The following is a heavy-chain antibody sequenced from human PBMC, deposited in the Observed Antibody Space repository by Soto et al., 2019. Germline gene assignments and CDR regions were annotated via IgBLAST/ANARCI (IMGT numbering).Heavy chain of an antibody. D-gene: IGHD6-13*01. CDR1: GGSFSGYY. J-gene: IGHJ4*02. Sequence: PSETLSLTCAVYGGSFSGYYWSWIRQPPGKGLEWIGEINHSGSTNYNPSLKSRVTISVDTSKNQFSLKLSSVTAADTAVYYCARDWESEQQLVYFDYWGQGTLVTVSS. V-gene: IGHV4-34*01. CDR3: ARDWESEQQLVYFDY. CDR2: INHSGST.